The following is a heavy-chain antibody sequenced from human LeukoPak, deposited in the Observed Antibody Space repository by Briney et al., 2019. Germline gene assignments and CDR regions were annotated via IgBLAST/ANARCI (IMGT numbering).Heavy chain of an antibody. J-gene: IGHJ4*02. CDR3: ARRMKVGSGSYNYFDY. V-gene: IGHV5-51*01. D-gene: IGHD3-10*01. CDR2: IYPGDSDT. Sequence: GESLKISCKGSGYSFTSYWIGWARQMPGKGLEWMGIIYPGDSDTRYSPSFQGQVTISADKSISTAYLQWSSLKASDTAMYYCARRMKVGSGSYNYFDYWGQGTLVTVSS. CDR1: GYSFTSYW.